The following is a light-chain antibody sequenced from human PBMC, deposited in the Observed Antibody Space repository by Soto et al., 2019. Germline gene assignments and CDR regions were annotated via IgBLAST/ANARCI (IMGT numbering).Light chain of an antibody. CDR3: QQSGRSSWT. V-gene: IGKV3-20*01. J-gene: IGKJ1*01. CDR1: QSVSSSY. Sequence: EIGLTQSPGTLSLSPGERATLSCRASQSVSSSYLAWHQQRPGQAPRLLIYGASSRATGIPDRFSGSGSGTDFTLTISRLEAEDFAVYYCQQSGRSSWTFGQGTKVDI. CDR2: GAS.